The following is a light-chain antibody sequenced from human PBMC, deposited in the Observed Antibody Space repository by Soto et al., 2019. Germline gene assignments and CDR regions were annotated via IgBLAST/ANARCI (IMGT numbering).Light chain of an antibody. CDR1: SSNIGRNT. J-gene: IGLJ3*02. V-gene: IGLV1-44*01. Sequence: QSAVTQPPSASGTPGQRVTISCSGSSSNIGRNTVNWYQQFPGTAPNLLIYNNNERPSGVPDRFSGSKSGTSASLAISGLRSEDEADYYCAAWDASLNGRVFGGGTKLTVL. CDR2: NNN. CDR3: AAWDASLNGRV.